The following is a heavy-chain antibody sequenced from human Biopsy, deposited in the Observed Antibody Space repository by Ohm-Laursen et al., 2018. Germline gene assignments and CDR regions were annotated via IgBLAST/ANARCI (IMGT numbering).Heavy chain of an antibody. CDR1: GFTFHTYA. J-gene: IGHJ5*01. Sequence: SLTLSCASSGFTFHTYAMNWVRQAPGKGLEWVAHIDVSDYNTYYADSVRGRFTISRDNSKQMVHLEINSLTADDTAVYYCGKQWGGYNFDSWGQGTLVTVSS. V-gene: IGHV3-23*01. CDR2: IDVSDYNT. CDR3: GKQWGGYNFDS. D-gene: IGHD1-14*01.